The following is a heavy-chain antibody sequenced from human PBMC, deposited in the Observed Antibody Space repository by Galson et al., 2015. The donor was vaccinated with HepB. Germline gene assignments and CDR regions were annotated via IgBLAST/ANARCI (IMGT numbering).Heavy chain of an antibody. D-gene: IGHD6-19*01. CDR3: AREQGRRAVTPGGVRRFDP. Sequence: TLSLTCTVSGGSISSSNYYWGWIRQPPGKGLEWIGSIYYSGSTFYNPSLKSRVTMSVDTSKNKFSLKLSPVTATDTAVYYCAREQGRRAVTPGGVRRFDPWGQGSLVTVSS. CDR1: GGSISSSNYY. CDR2: IYYSGST. J-gene: IGHJ5*02. V-gene: IGHV4-39*02.